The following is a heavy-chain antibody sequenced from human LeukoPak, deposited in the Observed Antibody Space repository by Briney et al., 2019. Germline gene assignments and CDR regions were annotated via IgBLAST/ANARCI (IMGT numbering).Heavy chain of an antibody. Sequence: PSETLSLTCTVSGYSISSGYYWGWIRRPPGKGLEWIGSMYHSRSTYYKPSLKSRVTISLDTSKNQFSLKLRSVTAADTAVYYCARGQARLAWFDPWGQGTLVTVSS. D-gene: IGHD6-19*01. CDR1: GYSISSGYY. CDR3: ARGQARLAWFDP. J-gene: IGHJ5*02. CDR2: MYHSRST. V-gene: IGHV4-38-2*02.